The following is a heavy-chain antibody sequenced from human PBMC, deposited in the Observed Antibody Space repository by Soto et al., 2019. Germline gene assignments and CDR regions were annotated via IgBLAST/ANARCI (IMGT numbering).Heavy chain of an antibody. CDR3: ARDLSTVTTGNWFDP. Sequence: ASVKVSCKASGYTFTSYYMHWVRQAPGQGLEWMGIINPSGGSTSYAQKFQGRVTMTRDTSTSTVYMELSSLRSEDTAVYNCARDLSTVTTGNWFDPWGQGTLVTVSS. J-gene: IGHJ5*02. D-gene: IGHD4-4*01. CDR1: GYTFTSYY. V-gene: IGHV1-46*01. CDR2: INPSGGST.